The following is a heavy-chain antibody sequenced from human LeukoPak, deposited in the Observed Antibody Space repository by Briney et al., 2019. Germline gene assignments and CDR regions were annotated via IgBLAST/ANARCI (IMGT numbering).Heavy chain of an antibody. CDR2: ISSGGSYI. CDR1: GFTFSDYY. CDR3: ARGFNASGSYFHH. J-gene: IGHJ1*01. Sequence: GGSLRLSCAASGFTFSDYYMNWIRQAPGKGLEWVSYISSGGSYIEYADSVKGRFTISRDNAKKSLYLQMNSLRAEDTAVYYCARGFNASGSYFHHWGQGTLVTVSS. V-gene: IGHV3-11*06. D-gene: IGHD3-10*01.